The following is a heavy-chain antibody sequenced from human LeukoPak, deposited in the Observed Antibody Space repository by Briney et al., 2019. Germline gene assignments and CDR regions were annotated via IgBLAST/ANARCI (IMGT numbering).Heavy chain of an antibody. CDR1: GGTFSSYA. J-gene: IGHJ5*02. CDR2: IIPIFGTA. D-gene: IGHD3-10*01. V-gene: IGHV1-69*13. Sequence: EASVKVSCKASGGTFSSYAISWVRQAPGQGLEWMGGIIPIFGTASYAQKFQGRVTITADESTSTAYMELSSLRSEDTAVYYCARDRPILRGVIKDNWFDPWGQGTLVTVSS. CDR3: ARDRPILRGVIKDNWFDP.